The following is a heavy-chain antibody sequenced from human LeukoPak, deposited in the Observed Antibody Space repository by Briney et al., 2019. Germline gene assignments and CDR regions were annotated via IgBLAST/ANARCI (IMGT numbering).Heavy chain of an antibody. CDR3: ASKSTGYSSSWRLDGFDD. Sequence: SVKVSCKASGGTFSSYAISWVRQAPGQGLEWMGGIIPIFGTANYAQKFQGRVTITTDESTSTAYMELSSLRSEDTAAYYCASKSTGYSSSWRLDGFDDWGQGTLVTVSS. V-gene: IGHV1-69*05. CDR2: IIPIFGTA. J-gene: IGHJ4*02. D-gene: IGHD6-13*01. CDR1: GGTFSSYA.